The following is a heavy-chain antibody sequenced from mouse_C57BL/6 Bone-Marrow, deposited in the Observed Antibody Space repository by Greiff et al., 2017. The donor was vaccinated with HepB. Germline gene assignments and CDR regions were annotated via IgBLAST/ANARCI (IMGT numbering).Heavy chain of an antibody. V-gene: IGHV14-4*01. D-gene: IGHD3-2*02. CDR1: GFNIKDDY. CDR2: IDPENGDT. Sequence: EVKLQQSGAELVRPGASVKLSCTASGFNIKDDYMHWVKQRPEQGLEWIGWIDPENGDTEYASKFQGKATITADTSSNTAYLQLSSLTSEDTAVYYCAIDSSGYVRAWFAYWGQGTLVTVSA. CDR3: AIDSSGYVRAWFAY. J-gene: IGHJ3*01.